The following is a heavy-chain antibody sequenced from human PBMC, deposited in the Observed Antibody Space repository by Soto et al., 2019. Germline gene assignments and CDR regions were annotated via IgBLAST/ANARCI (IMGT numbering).Heavy chain of an antibody. CDR1: DYSISSDYY. V-gene: IGHV4-38-2*02. J-gene: IGHJ6*02. CDR2: IYHSGSA. CDR3: ARDRSAYYGSGDHGMDV. D-gene: IGHD3-10*01. Sequence: ETLSLTCTVSDYSISSDYYWGWIRQPPGKGLEWIGSIYHSGSASNNPSLRSRVTISVDTSKNQFSLKLSSVTAADTATYYCARDRSAYYGSGDHGMDVWGQGIMVTVSS.